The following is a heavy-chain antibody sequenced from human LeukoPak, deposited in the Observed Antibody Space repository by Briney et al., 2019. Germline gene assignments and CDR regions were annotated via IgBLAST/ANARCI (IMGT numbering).Heavy chain of an antibody. CDR2: ISESGTYT. Sequence: PGGSLRLSCAASGFTFSGSAFSWVRQAPGKGLEWVSGISESGTYTYYADSVKGRFTISRANSEKTLYLQVNTLGAEDTAVYYCAKGLGGIAYWGQGTLVTVSS. J-gene: IGHJ4*02. CDR1: GFTFSGSA. D-gene: IGHD1-26*01. CDR3: AKGLGGIAY. V-gene: IGHV3-23*01.